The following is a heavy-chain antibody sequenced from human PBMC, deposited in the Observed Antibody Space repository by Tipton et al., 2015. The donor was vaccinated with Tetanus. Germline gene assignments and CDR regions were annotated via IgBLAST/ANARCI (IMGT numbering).Heavy chain of an antibody. Sequence: RSLRLSCAASGFTFSNYGMHWVRQAPGKGLEWVALISYDGSNKYYADSVKGRFTISRDNSKNTLYLQMNSLRAEDTAVYYCAKVLPLRSITTGPFDYWGQGTLVTVSS. D-gene: IGHD1-14*01. CDR2: ISYDGSNK. CDR3: AKVLPLRSITTGPFDY. V-gene: IGHV3-30*18. J-gene: IGHJ4*02. CDR1: GFTFSNYG.